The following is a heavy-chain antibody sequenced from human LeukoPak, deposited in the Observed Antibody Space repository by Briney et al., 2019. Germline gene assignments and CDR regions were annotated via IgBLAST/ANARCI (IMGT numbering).Heavy chain of an antibody. CDR2: INHSGST. D-gene: IGHD3-10*01. CDR1: GGSFSGYY. CDR3: ARGGFMVRGVIPRDY. Sequence: SETLSPTCAVYGGSFSGYYWSWIRQPPGKGLEWIGEINHSGSTNYNPSLKSRVTISVDTSKNQFSLKLSSVTAADTAVYYCARGGFMVRGVIPRDYWGQETPVTVSS. V-gene: IGHV4-34*01. J-gene: IGHJ4*02.